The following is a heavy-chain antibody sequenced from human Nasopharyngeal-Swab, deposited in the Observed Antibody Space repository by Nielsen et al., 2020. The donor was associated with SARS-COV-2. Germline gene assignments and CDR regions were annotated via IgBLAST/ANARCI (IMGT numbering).Heavy chain of an antibody. D-gene: IGHD2-15*01. J-gene: IGHJ6*02. CDR2: ISYDGSNK. V-gene: IGHV3-30*04. CDR3: ARSLGGGYYYGMDV. Sequence: GGSLRLSCAASGFTFSSYAMHWVRQAPGKGLEWVAVISYDGSNKYYADSVKGRFTISRDNSENTLYLQMNSLRAEDTAVYYCARSLGGGYYYGMDVWGQGTTVTVSS. CDR1: GFTFSSYA.